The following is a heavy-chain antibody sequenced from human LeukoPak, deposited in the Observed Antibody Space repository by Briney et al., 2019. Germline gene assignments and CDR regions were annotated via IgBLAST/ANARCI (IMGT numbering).Heavy chain of an antibody. D-gene: IGHD5/OR15-5a*01. CDR2: ISDDGIKI. CDR1: GFTFSSYA. J-gene: IGHJ5*02. CDR3: GKGPGYSVYDNLPHH. V-gene: IGHV3-30*04. Sequence: GGSLRLSCAASGFTFSSYAMHWVRQAPGKGLEWVAVISDDGIKIYYGDSVKGRFTISRDNSKNTLNLQMDSLRADDTAVYYCGKGPGYSVYDNLPHHWGQGTLVTVSS.